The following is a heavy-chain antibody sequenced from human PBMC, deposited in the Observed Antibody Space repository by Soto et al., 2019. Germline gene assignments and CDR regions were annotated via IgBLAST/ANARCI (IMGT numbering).Heavy chain of an antibody. V-gene: IGHV4-4*03. CDR2: IYHSGTT. CDR3: ARRGDGSGSLDY. D-gene: IGHD3-10*01. J-gene: IGHJ4*02. Sequence: QVQLQESGPGLVKPPGTLSLTCAVSGDSISSSIWWSWVRLPPGKGLEWIGEIYHSGTTNYNPSLTGRVTISVDKAKNQFSMKVSSLTAADTAVYYCARRGDGSGSLDYWGQGTLVIVFS. CDR1: GDSISSSIW.